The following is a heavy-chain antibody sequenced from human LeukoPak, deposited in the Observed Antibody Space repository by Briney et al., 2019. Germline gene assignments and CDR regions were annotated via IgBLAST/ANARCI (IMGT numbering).Heavy chain of an antibody. V-gene: IGHV3-20*01. J-gene: IGHJ6*03. CDR3: ARVPGSHYYYYMDV. CDR2: ISRSGRAT. Sequence: GGSLTLSCAASGFKFDGYEMSWVRQVPGKGLEYVSGISRSGRATGYGDSVKGRFTISRDNAKNSLFLQMTSLRAEDTALYHCARVPGSHYYYYMDVWGKGAAVTVSS. CDR1: GFKFDGYE.